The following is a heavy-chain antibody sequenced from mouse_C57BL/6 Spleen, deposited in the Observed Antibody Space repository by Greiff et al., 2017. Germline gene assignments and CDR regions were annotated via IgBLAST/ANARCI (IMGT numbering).Heavy chain of an antibody. CDR3: ARGKEGSSFFDY. CDR1: GYAFSSSW. CDR2: IYPGDGDT. Sequence: LQESGPELVKPGASVKISCKASGYAFSSSWMNWVKQRPGKGLEWIGRIYPGDGDTNYNGKFKGKATLTADKSSSTAYMQLSSLTSEDSAVYFCARGKEGSSFFDYWGQGTTLTVSS. J-gene: IGHJ2*01. V-gene: IGHV1-82*01. D-gene: IGHD1-1*01.